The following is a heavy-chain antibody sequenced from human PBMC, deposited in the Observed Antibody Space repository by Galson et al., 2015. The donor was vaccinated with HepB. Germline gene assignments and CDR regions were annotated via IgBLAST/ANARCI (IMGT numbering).Heavy chain of an antibody. CDR1: GFTFSSYA. Sequence: SLRLSCAASGFTFSSYAMSWVRQAPGKGLEWVSAISGSGGSTYYADSVKGRFTISRDNSKNTLYLQMNSLRAEDTAVYYCAKDTERLSLIAVAGHFDYWGQGTLVTVSS. J-gene: IGHJ4*02. CDR2: ISGSGGST. CDR3: AKDTERLSLIAVAGHFDY. V-gene: IGHV3-23*01. D-gene: IGHD6-19*01.